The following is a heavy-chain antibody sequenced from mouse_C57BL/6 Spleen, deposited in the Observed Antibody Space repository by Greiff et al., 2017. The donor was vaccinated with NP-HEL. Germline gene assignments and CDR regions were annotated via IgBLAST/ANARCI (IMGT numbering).Heavy chain of an antibody. D-gene: IGHD2-10*02. J-gene: IGHJ2*01. CDR1: GYTFTSYW. CDR3: AGYGN. CDR2: IDPSDSYT. V-gene: IGHV1-50*01. Sequence: QVQLQQPGAELVKPGASVKLSCKASGYTFTSYWMQWVKQRPGQGLEWIGEIDPSDSYTNYNQKFKGKATLTVDTSSRTAYMQLSSLTSEDSAVYYCAGYGNWGQGTTLTVSS.